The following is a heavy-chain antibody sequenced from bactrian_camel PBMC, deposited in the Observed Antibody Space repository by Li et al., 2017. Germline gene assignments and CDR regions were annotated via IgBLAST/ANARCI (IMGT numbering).Heavy chain of an antibody. CDR1: WISDTKYS. V-gene: IGHV3S54*01. CDR3: ATETDRCLLHRLWYNY. D-gene: IGHD3*01. CDR2: IDPNGSIT. J-gene: IGHJ4*01. Sequence: HVQLVESGGGSVQAGGSLRLSCASSWISDTKYSVGWFRQGAGKQREGVAVIDPNGSITYSTSVRGRFTISRSNAGKRMYLEMNSLKPEDTGIYYCATETDRCLLHRLWYNYWGQGTQVTVS.